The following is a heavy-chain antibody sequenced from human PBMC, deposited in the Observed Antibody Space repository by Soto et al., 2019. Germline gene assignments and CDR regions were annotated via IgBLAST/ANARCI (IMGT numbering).Heavy chain of an antibody. V-gene: IGHV4-31*03. CDR2: IYYSGST. Sequence: PSETPSLTCTFSWGSLSSGVYYWSWIRQHPGKGLEWIGYIYYSGSTYYNPSLKSRVTISVDTSKNQFSLKLSSVTAADTAVYYCAKGTSGYYKFWFDPWGQGTLVTVSS. D-gene: IGHD3-3*01. CDR1: WGSLSSGVYY. J-gene: IGHJ5*02. CDR3: AKGTSGYYKFWFDP.